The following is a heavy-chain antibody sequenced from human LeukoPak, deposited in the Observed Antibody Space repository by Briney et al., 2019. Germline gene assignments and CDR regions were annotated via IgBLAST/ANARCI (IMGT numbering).Heavy chain of an antibody. CDR1: GGSISSSSYY. D-gene: IGHD6-6*01. Sequence: PSETLSLTCNVSGGSISSSSYYWGWIRQPPGKGLEWIGSIYYSGSTYYNPSLKSRVTISVDTSKNQFSLKLSSVTAADTAVYYCARLAVAARCFDYWGQGTLVTVSS. V-gene: IGHV4-39*01. J-gene: IGHJ4*02. CDR3: ARLAVAARCFDY. CDR2: IYYSGST.